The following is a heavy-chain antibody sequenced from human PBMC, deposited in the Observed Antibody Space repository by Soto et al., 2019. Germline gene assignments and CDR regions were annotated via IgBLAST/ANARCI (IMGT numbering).Heavy chain of an antibody. Sequence: RLCCAASGVTFSSYAMSWLRQAPGKGLEWVSAISGSGGITYYADSVKGRFTISRDNSKNTMYLQMKSLRDEDTAVYYCEKFSGGSVASQNXMDVGGQGTTVXVXS. D-gene: IGHD6-19*01. V-gene: IGHV3-23*01. J-gene: IGHJ6*01. CDR2: ISGSGGIT. CDR1: GVTFSSYA. CDR3: EKFSGGSVASQNXMDV.